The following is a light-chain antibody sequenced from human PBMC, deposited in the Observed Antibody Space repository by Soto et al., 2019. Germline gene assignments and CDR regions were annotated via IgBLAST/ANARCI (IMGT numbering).Light chain of an antibody. CDR2: GNS. CDR1: SSNIGAGYD. CDR3: LSYDSSLSADV. V-gene: IGLV1-40*01. J-gene: IGLJ1*01. Sequence: QSVLTQPPSVSGAPGQRVTISCTGSSSNIGAGYDVHWYQQLPGTAPKLLIYGNSNRPSGVPDRFSGSKSGTSASLAITGLQAEDEADYYCLSYDSSLSADVFGTGTKLTVL.